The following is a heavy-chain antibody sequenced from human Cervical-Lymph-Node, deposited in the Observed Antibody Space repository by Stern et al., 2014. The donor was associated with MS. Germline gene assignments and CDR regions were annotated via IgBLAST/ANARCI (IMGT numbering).Heavy chain of an antibody. D-gene: IGHD4-17*01. Sequence: QVQLQESGPGLVKPSQTLSLTCTVSGGSISSGDYYWSWIRQHPGKGLEWIGYIYSSGSTYDNPSLKSRVTMSIDTSKKQLSLMLISVTAADTAVYYCAGSDYGDYYYYGMDVWGQGTTVTVSS. CDR3: AGSDYGDYYYYGMDV. CDR1: GGSISSGDYY. CDR2: IYSSGST. J-gene: IGHJ6*02. V-gene: IGHV4-31*03.